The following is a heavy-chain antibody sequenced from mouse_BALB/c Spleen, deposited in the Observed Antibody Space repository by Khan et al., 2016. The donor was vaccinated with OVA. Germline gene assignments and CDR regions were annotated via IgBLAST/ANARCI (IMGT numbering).Heavy chain of an antibody. V-gene: IGHV9-1*02. J-gene: IGHJ1*01. CDR2: INTYTGET. Sequence: QIQLVQSGPELKKPGETVKFSCKASGYNFTNYGMNWVKQAPGKGLKWMGWINTYTGETTYDDNFKGRFVLSLETSASTAYLQISNLKNEDMTIYFCARISSYPYSAVWGAGTTVTVSS. CDR3: ARISSYPYSAV. D-gene: IGHD2-10*01. CDR1: GYNFTNYG.